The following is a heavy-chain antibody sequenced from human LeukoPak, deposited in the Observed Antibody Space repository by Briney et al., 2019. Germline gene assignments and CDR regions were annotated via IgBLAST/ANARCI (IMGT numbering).Heavy chain of an antibody. Sequence: GASVKVSCKASGYTFTGYYMHWVRQAPGQGLEWMGWINPNSGGTNYAQKFQGRVTMTRDTSISTAYMELSRLRSDDTAVYYCARDRSPARLVPAARGFDYWGQGTLVTVSS. D-gene: IGHD2-2*01. CDR2: INPNSGGT. V-gene: IGHV1-2*02. CDR1: GYTFTGYY. J-gene: IGHJ4*02. CDR3: ARDRSPARLVPAARGFDY.